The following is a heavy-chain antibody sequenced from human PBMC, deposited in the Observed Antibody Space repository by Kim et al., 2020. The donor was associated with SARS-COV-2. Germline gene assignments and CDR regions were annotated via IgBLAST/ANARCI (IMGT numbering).Heavy chain of an antibody. J-gene: IGHJ3*02. D-gene: IGHD3-3*01. Sequence: SETLSLTCTVSGGSISSGGYYWSWIRQHPGKGLEGIGYIYYSGSTYYNPSLKSRVTISVDSAKNQFSLKLSSVTAADTAVYYCARSPLTIFVVVTAFDIWGQGTMVTVSS. CDR1: GGSISSGGYY. V-gene: IGHV4-31*03. CDR2: IYYSGST. CDR3: ARSPLTIFVVVTAFDI.